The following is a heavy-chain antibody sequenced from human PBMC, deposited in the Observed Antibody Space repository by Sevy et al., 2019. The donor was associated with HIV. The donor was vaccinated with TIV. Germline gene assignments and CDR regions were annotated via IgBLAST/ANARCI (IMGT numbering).Heavy chain of an antibody. CDR2: IHSDDTT. CDR1: GFTVNSNY. Sequence: GGSLRLSCAASGFTVNSNYMTWVRQAPGKGLEGVSVIHSDDTTYHADSGKDRFTISRDNSKNTLYLHMSSLRAEDTAVYYCARGKSGYGYALNYWGQGTLVTVSS. D-gene: IGHD5-18*01. V-gene: IGHV3-66*01. J-gene: IGHJ4*02. CDR3: ARGKSGYGYALNY.